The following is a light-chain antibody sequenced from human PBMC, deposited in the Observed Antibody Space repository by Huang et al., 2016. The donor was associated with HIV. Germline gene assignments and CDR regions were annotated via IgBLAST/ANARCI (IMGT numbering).Light chain of an antibody. J-gene: IGKJ1*01. CDR1: QSVYSSSTSKDY. CDR3: QQYYSSPQT. Sequence: DIIMTQSPDSLAVSLGERATLNCRSSQSVYSSSTSKDYMAWFQQKPGQPPRLLLFWASTREAGVPDRFTGSGSGTHFTLTIASLEADDAAIYYCQQYYSSPQTFGQGTRVEVK. V-gene: IGKV4-1*01. CDR2: WAS.